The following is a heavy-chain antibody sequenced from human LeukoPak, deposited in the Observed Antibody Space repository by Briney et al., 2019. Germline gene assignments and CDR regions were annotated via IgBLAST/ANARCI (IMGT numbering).Heavy chain of an antibody. D-gene: IGHD1-26*01. V-gene: IGHV3-23*01. J-gene: IGHJ4*02. CDR1: GYTFSSYA. Sequence: GGSLRLSCAASGYTFSSYAMAWVRQAPGKGLEWVSAIGDSGGSTSYADSVKGRFTISRDNSKNTLYLQMNSLRAEDTAVYSCARDWSCDYWGQGTPVTVSS. CDR2: IGDSGGST. CDR3: ARDWSCDY.